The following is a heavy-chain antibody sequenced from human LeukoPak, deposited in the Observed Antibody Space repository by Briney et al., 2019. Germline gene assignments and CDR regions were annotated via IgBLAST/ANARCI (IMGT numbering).Heavy chain of an antibody. J-gene: IGHJ3*02. V-gene: IGHV4-59*01. CDR3: ARDQGSGSYNLDAFDI. Sequence: QSSETLSLTCTVSGGSISSYYWSWIRQPPGKGLEWIGYIYYSGNTNYNPSLKSRVSISIDTSKNQFSLQLSSVTAADTAVYYCARDQGSGSYNLDAFDIWGQGTMVTVSS. D-gene: IGHD1-26*01. CDR2: IYYSGNT. CDR1: GGSISSYY.